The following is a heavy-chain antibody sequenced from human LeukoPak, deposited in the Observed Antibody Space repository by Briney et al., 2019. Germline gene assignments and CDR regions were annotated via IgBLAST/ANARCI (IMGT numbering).Heavy chain of an antibody. D-gene: IGHD6-19*01. CDR3: ARDRGSGWKRDLDY. CDR1: GYTFTGYY. Sequence: ASVKVSCKASGYTFTGYYMHWVRQAPGQGLEWMGWINPNSGGTNCAQKFQGRVTMTRDTSISTAYMELSGLRSDDTAVYYCARDRGSGWKRDLDYWGQGTLVTVSS. V-gene: IGHV1-2*02. J-gene: IGHJ4*02. CDR2: INPNSGGT.